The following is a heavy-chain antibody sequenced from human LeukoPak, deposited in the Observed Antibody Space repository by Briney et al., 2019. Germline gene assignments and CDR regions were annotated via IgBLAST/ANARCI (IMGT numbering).Heavy chain of an antibody. CDR3: AKDLSIAAAGLYDY. J-gene: IGHJ4*02. V-gene: IGHV3-23*01. Sequence: GGSLRLSCAASGFTFTNYAMSWVRQAPGKGLEWVSAISGSGGSTYYADSVKGRFTISRDNSKNTLYLQMNSLRAEDTAVYYCAKDLSIAAAGLYDYWGQGTLVTVSS. CDR1: GFTFTNYA. D-gene: IGHD6-13*01. CDR2: ISGSGGST.